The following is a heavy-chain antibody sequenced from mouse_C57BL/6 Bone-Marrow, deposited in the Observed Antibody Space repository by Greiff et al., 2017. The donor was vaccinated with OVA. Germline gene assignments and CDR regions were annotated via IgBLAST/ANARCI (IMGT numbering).Heavy chain of an antibody. CDR3: ARRRGSSRYYAMDY. J-gene: IGHJ4*01. Sequence: QVQLQQSGTVLARPGASVKMSCKASGYTFTDYYINWVKQRPGQGLEWIGWIFPGSGSTYYNEKFKGKATLTVDKSSSTAYMLLSSLTSEDSAVYFCARRRGSSRYYAMDYWGQGTSVTVSS. D-gene: IGHD1-1*01. CDR2: IFPGSGST. V-gene: IGHV1-75*01. CDR1: GYTFTDYY.